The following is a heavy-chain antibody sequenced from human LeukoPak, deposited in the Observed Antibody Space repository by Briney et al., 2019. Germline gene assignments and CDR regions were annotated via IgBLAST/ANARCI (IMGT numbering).Heavy chain of an antibody. CDR2: TSSSSSYT. CDR3: ASWLSGGIDY. D-gene: IGHD2-15*01. V-gene: IGHV3-11*03. CDR1: GFTFRDYY. J-gene: IGHJ4*02. Sequence: GGSLRLSCAASGFTFRDYYMSWIRQAPGKGLEWVSYTSSSSSYTNYADSVKGRFTISRDNAKNSLYLQMNSLRAEDTAVYYCASWLSGGIDYWGQGTLVTVSS.